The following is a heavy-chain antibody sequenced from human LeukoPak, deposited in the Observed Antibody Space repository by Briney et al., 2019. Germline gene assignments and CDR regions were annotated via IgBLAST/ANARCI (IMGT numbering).Heavy chain of an antibody. D-gene: IGHD1-26*01. CDR3: ARDIFAVGATTSAYYFDY. Sequence: GASVKVSCKASGYTFTGYYMQWVRQAPGQGLEWMGWINPNSGGTNYAQKFQGRVTMTRDTSISTAYMELSRLRSDDTAVYYCARDIFAVGATTSAYYFDYWGQGTLVTVSS. V-gene: IGHV1-2*02. J-gene: IGHJ4*02. CDR2: INPNSGGT. CDR1: GYTFTGYY.